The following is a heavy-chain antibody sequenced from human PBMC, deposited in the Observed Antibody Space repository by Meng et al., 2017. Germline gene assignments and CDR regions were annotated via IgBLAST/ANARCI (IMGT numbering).Heavy chain of an antibody. CDR2: IYYSGST. CDR3: ARVRSTSWPSPPNYFDY. D-gene: IGHD2-2*01. Sequence: SETLSLTCTVSGGSIFNYYWSWIRQPPGKGLEWIGYIYYSGSTNYNPSLKSRVTISVDTSKNQFSLKLSSVTAADTAVYYCARVRSTSWPSPPNYFDYWGQGTLVTVSS. V-gene: IGHV4-59*01. J-gene: IGHJ4*02. CDR1: GGSIFNYY.